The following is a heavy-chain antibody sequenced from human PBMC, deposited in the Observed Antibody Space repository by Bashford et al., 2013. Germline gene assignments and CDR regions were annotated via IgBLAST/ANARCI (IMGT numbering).Heavy chain of an antibody. D-gene: IGHD6-19*01. Sequence: SETLSSTSRCLWWVRSVIIPGAGSASPHGKGLEWIGEINHSGSTNYNPSLKSRVTISVDTSKNQFSLKLSSVTAADTAVYYCARQAAMRFTSGWYFDYWGQGAPVTVSS. CDR3: ARQAAMRFTSGWYFDY. CDR1: WVRSVIIP. V-gene: IGHV4-34*01. CDR2: INHSGST. J-gene: IGHJ4*02.